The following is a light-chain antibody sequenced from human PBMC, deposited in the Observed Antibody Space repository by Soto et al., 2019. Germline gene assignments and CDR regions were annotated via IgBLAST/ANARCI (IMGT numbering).Light chain of an antibody. CDR3: SSYTSSSTFVV. CDR1: SSDIGAYDY. CDR2: EVN. J-gene: IGLJ2*01. Sequence: QSALTQPASLSGSPGQSITISCTGTSSDIGAYDYVSWFQQHPGKAPKLMISEVNNRPSGVSNRFSGSKSGNTAYLTISGLQVEDEAEYYCSSYTSSSTFVVFGGGTKLTVL. V-gene: IGLV2-14*01.